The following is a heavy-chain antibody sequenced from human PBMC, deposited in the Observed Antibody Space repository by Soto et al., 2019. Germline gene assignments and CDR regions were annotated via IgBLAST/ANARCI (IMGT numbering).Heavy chain of an antibody. CDR2: ISYDGSNK. J-gene: IGHJ4*02. CDR3: AKDRGDY. CDR1: GFTFSSYG. Sequence: GGSLRLSCAASGFTFSSYGMHWVRQAPGKGLEWVAVISYDGSNKYYADSVKSRFTISRDNSKNTLYLQMNSLRAEDTAVYYCAKDRGDYWGQGTLVTVSS. V-gene: IGHV3-30*18.